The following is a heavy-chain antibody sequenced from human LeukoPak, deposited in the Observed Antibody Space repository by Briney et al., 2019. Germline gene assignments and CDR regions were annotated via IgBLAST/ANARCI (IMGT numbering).Heavy chain of an antibody. CDR1: GESFSGYY. CDR3: ARGRSSSWYARYYFDY. D-gene: IGHD6-13*01. CDR2: INHSGST. J-gene: IGHJ4*02. V-gene: IGHV4-34*01. Sequence: SETLSLTCAVYGESFSGYYWSWIRQPPGRGLEWIGEINHSGSTNYNPSLKGRVTISVDTSKNQFSLKLSSVTAADTAVYYCARGRSSSWYARYYFDYWGQGTLVTVSS.